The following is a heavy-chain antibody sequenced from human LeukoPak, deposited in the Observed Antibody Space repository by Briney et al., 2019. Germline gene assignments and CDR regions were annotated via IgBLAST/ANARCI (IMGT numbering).Heavy chain of an antibody. Sequence: SETLSLACAVYGGSFSGYCWSWIRQPPGKGLEWIGEINHSGSTNYNPSLKSRVTISVDTSKNQFSLKLSSVTAADTAVYYCARVCSGGSCYYYYYYGMDVWGQGTTVTVSS. CDR1: GGSFSGYC. CDR2: INHSGST. D-gene: IGHD2-15*01. V-gene: IGHV4-34*01. J-gene: IGHJ6*02. CDR3: ARVCSGGSCYYYYYYGMDV.